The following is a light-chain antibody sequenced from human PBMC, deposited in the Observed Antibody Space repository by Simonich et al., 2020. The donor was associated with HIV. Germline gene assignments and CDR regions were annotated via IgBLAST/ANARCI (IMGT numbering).Light chain of an antibody. Sequence: DIQMTQSPSTLSASVGDRVTITCRASQSIGSWLAWYQQKPGKAPKLLIYKASSLESGVPSSFSGSGSGTEFTLTISSLQTDDFATYYCQQYNSYPYTFGQGTKLEIK. CDR1: QSIGSW. V-gene: IGKV1-5*03. J-gene: IGKJ2*01. CDR2: KAS. CDR3: QQYNSYPYT.